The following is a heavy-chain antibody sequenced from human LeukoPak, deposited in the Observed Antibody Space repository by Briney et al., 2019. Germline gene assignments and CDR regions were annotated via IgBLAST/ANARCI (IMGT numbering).Heavy chain of an antibody. D-gene: IGHD2-21*02. CDR3: ARDAGGDASYYMDV. V-gene: IGHV3-30*01. J-gene: IGHJ6*03. Sequence: GGSLRLSCAASGFTFSSYAMHWVRQAPGKGLEWVAVISYDGSNKYYADSVKGRFTISRDNSKNMLYLQMNSLRAEDTAVYYCARDAGGDASYYMDVWGKGTTVTVSS. CDR1: GFTFSSYA. CDR2: ISYDGSNK.